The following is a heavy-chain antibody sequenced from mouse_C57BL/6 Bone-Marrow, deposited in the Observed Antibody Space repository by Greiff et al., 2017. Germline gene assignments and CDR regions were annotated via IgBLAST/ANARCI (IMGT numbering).Heavy chain of an antibody. CDR3: ARSKNWDSWFAY. J-gene: IGHJ3*01. D-gene: IGHD4-1*01. CDR2: INPGSGGT. V-gene: IGHV1-54*01. CDR1: GYAFTNYL. Sequence: VKLQESGAELVRPGTSVKVSCKASGYAFTNYLIEWVKQRPGQGLEWIGVINPGSGGTYYNEKFKGKATLTADKSSSTAYMQLSSLTSEDSAVYFCARSKNWDSWFAYWGQGTLVTVSA.